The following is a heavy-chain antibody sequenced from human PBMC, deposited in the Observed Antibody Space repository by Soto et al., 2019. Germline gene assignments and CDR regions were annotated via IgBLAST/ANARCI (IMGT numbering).Heavy chain of an antibody. CDR1: GFTLSSYG. CDR2: ISYDGSNK. CDR3: ANIPYSWNGADAFDI. D-gene: IGHD1-1*01. V-gene: IGHV3-30*18. Sequence: QVLLVESGGGVVQPGRSLRLSCAASGFTLSSYGMHWVRQAPGKGLEWVAVISYDGSNKYYADSVKDRFTISRDNSKNTLYLQMNSLRAEDTAVYYCANIPYSWNGADAFDIWGQGTLVTVSS. J-gene: IGHJ3*02.